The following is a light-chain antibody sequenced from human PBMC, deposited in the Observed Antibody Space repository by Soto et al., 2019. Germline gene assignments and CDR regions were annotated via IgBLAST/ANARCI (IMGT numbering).Light chain of an antibody. CDR1: QSVTNW. V-gene: IGKV1-5*01. J-gene: IGKJ2*01. CDR2: DDS. Sequence: DIQMTQSPSTLSASVGDRVTITCRASQSVTNWLAWYQQKPGKAPNLLIYDDSRLQSGIPSGLSGSGSGTEFTLTISGLQPDDFAIYYCQQSTAYPYTFGQGTKLEIK. CDR3: QQSTAYPYT.